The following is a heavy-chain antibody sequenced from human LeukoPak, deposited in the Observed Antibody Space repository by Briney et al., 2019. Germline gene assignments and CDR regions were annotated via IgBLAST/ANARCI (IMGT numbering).Heavy chain of an antibody. CDR2: IIFNSGGT. CDR3: ARGRSGPSDY. CDR1: GYTFTGYY. Sequence: ASVKVSCKASGYTFTGYYMHWVRQAPGQGLEWMGWIIFNSGGTKYAQKFQGRVTMTRDTSISTAYMELSRLRSDDTAVYYCARGRSGPSDYWGQGTLVTVSS. D-gene: IGHD3-3*01. V-gene: IGHV1-2*02. J-gene: IGHJ4*02.